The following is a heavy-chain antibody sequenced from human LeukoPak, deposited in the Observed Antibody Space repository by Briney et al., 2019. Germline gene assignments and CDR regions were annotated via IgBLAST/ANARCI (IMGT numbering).Heavy chain of an antibody. CDR3: VRLRRNSGRSDYYYFYDY. Sequence: GGSLRLSCAASGLTFSDYSINWVRKAPGKGLEWVSSINPTSTSIYYADAVKGRFTISRDNARSSLYLQMNSLRAEDTAVYYCVRLRRNSGRSDYYYFYDYWGQGILVTVSS. CDR2: INPTSTSI. CDR1: GLTFSDYS. J-gene: IGHJ4*02. D-gene: IGHD3-22*01. V-gene: IGHV3-21*01.